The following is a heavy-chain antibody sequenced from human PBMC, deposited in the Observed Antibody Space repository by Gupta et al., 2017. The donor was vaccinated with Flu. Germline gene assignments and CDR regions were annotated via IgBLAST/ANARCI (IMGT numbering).Heavy chain of an antibody. D-gene: IGHD4-11*01. Sequence: QVQLVQSGAEVKRPGSSVTVSCRASGDTFTKYAINWLRQAPGQGLEWMGGINPIFTTANYAQKFQGRVTITADESTGTTFMELSSLRSEDTAIYYCANSNFRSYYAMDAWGQGTTVTVSS. CDR1: GDTFTKYA. CDR3: ANSNFRSYYAMDA. V-gene: IGHV1-69*01. CDR2: INPIFTTA. J-gene: IGHJ6*02.